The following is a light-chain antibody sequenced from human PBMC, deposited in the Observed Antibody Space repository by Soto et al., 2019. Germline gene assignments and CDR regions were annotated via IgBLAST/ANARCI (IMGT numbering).Light chain of an antibody. CDR1: SSDVGAYNY. CDR2: GVS. J-gene: IGLJ1*01. CDR3: SSYASSYTYV. V-gene: IGLV2-14*03. Sequence: QSVLTQPASVSGSPGQSITISCTGTSSDVGAYNYVSWYQHHPGKAPKLMVSGVSNRPSGVSDRFSGSKSGNTASLTISGLQAEDEADYYCSSYASSYTYVFGTGTKVTDL.